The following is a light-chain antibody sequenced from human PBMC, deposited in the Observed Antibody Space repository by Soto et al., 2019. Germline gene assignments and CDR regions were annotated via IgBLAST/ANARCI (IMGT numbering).Light chain of an antibody. CDR2: DTS. J-gene: IGKJ2*01. CDR3: QQRSSWPT. CDR1: QSVNSD. Sequence: EIVLTQSPATLSLSPGERATLSCRASQSVNSDLAWYQQKCGQAPRLLIYDTSNRATGIPDRFSGSGSGTDFTLTISSLEPEEFAVYYCQQRSSWPTFGQGTRLEIK. V-gene: IGKV3-11*01.